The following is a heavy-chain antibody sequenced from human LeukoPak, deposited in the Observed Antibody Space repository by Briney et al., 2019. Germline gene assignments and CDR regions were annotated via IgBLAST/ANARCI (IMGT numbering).Heavy chain of an antibody. CDR1: GGSISSGGYY. J-gene: IGHJ4*02. Sequence: PSETLSLTCTVSGGSISSGGYYWSWIRQPPGKGLEWIGEINHSGSTNYNPSLKSRVTISVDTSKNQFSLKLSSVTAADTAVYYCARSAPITMVRGASFRYWGQGTLVTVSS. CDR3: ARSAPITMVRGASFRY. D-gene: IGHD3-10*01. CDR2: INHSGST. V-gene: IGHV4-39*07.